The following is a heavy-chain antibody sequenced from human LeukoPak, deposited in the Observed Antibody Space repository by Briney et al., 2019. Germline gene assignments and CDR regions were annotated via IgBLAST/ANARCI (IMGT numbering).Heavy chain of an antibody. CDR1: GFTVSSNY. D-gene: IGHD3-22*01. V-gene: IGHV3-53*01. J-gene: IGHJ4*02. CDR3: ARVGGSSGYYPYYFDY. Sequence: GGPLRLSCAASGFTVSSNYMSWVRQAPGKGLDWVSVIYSGGSTYYADSVKGRFTISRDNSKNTLYLQMNSLRAEDTAVYYCARVGGSSGYYPYYFDYWGQGTLVTVSS. CDR2: IYSGGST.